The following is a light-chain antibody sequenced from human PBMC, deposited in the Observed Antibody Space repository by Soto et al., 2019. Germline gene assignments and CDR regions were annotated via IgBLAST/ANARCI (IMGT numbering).Light chain of an antibody. CDR1: SSDVGGYNY. CDR3: CSYVNYRAYV. CDR2: DDN. V-gene: IGLV2-14*03. Sequence: QSALTQPASVSGSPGQSITISCTGTSSDVGGYNYVSWYQQHPGKAPKLMIYDDNKRPSGISRRFSASRSGNTASLTIYDLQAEDEAHYYCCSYVNYRAYVFGTGTKLTVL. J-gene: IGLJ1*01.